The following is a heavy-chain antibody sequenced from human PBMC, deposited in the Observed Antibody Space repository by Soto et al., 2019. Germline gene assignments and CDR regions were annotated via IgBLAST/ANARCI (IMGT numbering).Heavy chain of an antibody. CDR2: ISSSGSAI. CDR1: GFTFSSYE. V-gene: IGHV3-48*03. D-gene: IGHD6-19*01. Sequence: LRLSCAASGFTFSSYEMNWVRQAPGKGLEWVSYISSSGSAIYYADSVEGRFTISRDNAKNSLYLQMNSLRAEDTAVYYCARDEGSAWYFDCWGQGALVTVSS. J-gene: IGHJ4*02. CDR3: ARDEGSAWYFDC.